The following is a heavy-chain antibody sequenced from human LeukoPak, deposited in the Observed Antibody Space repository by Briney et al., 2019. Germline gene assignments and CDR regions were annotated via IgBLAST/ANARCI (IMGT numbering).Heavy chain of an antibody. CDR2: ISSSSSTI. Sequence: GGSLRLSCAASGFTFNSYNMNWVRQAPGKGREWVSYISSSSSTIYYADSVKGRFTISRDSAKTPLFLQMNSLRDEDTAVYYCARAYSSSSGRDAFDSWGLGTLVTVSS. CDR1: GFTFNSYN. CDR3: ARAYSSSSGRDAFDS. V-gene: IGHV3-48*02. D-gene: IGHD6-6*01. J-gene: IGHJ3*02.